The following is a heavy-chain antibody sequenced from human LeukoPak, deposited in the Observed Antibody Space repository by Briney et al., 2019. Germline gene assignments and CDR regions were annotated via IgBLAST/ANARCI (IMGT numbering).Heavy chain of an antibody. CDR3: TTLVLPAAIYYYYYMDV. CDR2: IKTKTDGGTT. CDR1: GFTFSNAW. V-gene: IGHV3-15*01. J-gene: IGHJ6*03. Sequence: GGSLRLSCAASGFTFSNAWMSWVRQAPGKGLEWVGRIKTKTDGGTTDYAAPVKGRFTISIDDSKNTLYLQMNSLKTEDTAVYYCTTLVLPAAIYYYYYMDVWGKGTTVTVSS. D-gene: IGHD2-2*02.